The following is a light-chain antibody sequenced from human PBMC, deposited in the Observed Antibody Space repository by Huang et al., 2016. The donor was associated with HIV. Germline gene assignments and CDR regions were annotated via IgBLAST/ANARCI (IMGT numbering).Light chain of an antibody. CDR3: QQYNDWPLT. Sequence: EIVMTQSPATLSVSPGERATLSCRASQSVSNYLAWYQQKPGQAPRLLIYDASTGATGIPARFSGSGSGTEFTLTISSLQSEDSAVYDCQQYNDWPLTFGGGTKVEIK. V-gene: IGKV3-15*01. CDR1: QSVSNY. CDR2: DAS. J-gene: IGKJ4*01.